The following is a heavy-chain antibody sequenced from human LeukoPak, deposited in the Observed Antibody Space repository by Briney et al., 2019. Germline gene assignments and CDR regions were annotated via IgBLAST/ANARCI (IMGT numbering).Heavy chain of an antibody. D-gene: IGHD4-17*01. CDR3: VSLPRTTVTTSGDY. J-gene: IGHJ4*02. V-gene: IGHV3-64D*06. Sequence: GGSLRLSCSASGFTFSSYAMHWVRQAPGKGLEYVSAISGSGGATYYADSVKGRFTMSRDNSKNTLYLQMSSLRPEDMAVYYCVSLPRTTVTTSGDYWGQGTLVTVSS. CDR1: GFTFSSYA. CDR2: ISGSGGAT.